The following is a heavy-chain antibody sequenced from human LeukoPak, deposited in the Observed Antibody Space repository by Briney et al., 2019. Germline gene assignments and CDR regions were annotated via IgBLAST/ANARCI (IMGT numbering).Heavy chain of an antibody. Sequence: PGGSLRLSCAASGFTFSDYAMSWVRQAPGKGLEWVSSMSAIGGSTFYADSMKGHFTISRDNSKDTLYLQMNSLRAEDTAVYYCARGLYCTSTSCYFGGGNYYYYMDVWGKGTTVTVSS. CDR3: ARGLYCTSTSCYFGGGNYYYYMDV. CDR1: GFTFSDYA. J-gene: IGHJ6*03. CDR2: MSAIGGST. D-gene: IGHD2-2*01. V-gene: IGHV3-23*01.